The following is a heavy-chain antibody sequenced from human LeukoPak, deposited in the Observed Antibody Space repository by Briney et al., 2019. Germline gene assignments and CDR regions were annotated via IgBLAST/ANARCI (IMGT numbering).Heavy chain of an antibody. CDR3: AKGQELDDGVFDS. CDR1: GFTFSCIA. D-gene: IGHD1-1*01. Sequence: GGSLRLSCAASGFTFSCIAMTWVRQAPGKGLEWVSTIRSNGETTYNADSVKGRFTISRDNSKKTLYLQLNSLRVEDTAIYYCAKGQELDDGVFDSWGQGTLVTVSS. J-gene: IGHJ4*02. V-gene: IGHV3-23*01. CDR2: IRSNGETT.